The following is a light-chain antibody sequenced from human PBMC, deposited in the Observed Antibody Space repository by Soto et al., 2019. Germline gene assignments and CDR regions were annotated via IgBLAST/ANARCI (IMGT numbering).Light chain of an antibody. CDR3: QQYGSAPWT. Sequence: EIVLTQSPGTLSLSPGERATISCRASQSVSSNYLAWYQQKPGQAPRLLIYAASNRASGIPDRFGGSGSRADFTLTVSRLEPEDFAVYYCQQYGSAPWTFGQGTKVEI. V-gene: IGKV3-20*01. J-gene: IGKJ1*01. CDR1: QSVSSNY. CDR2: AAS.